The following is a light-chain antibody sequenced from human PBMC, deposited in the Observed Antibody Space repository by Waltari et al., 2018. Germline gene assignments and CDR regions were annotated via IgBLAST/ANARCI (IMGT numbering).Light chain of an antibody. J-gene: IGKJ2*01. Sequence: AVQLTQSPSSLSESVGDRVSITYRARQDISNALAWYQQKAGKPPKLLIYDASTLESGVPSKFSGSGSGTYFTLTISSLQPEDFATYYCQHFNSYPPWTFGQGTNLEI. CDR2: DAS. V-gene: IGKV1-13*02. CDR3: QHFNSYPPWT. CDR1: QDISNA.